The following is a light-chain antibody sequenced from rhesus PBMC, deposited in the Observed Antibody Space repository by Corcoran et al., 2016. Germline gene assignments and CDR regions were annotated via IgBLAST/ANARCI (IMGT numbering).Light chain of an antibody. J-gene: IGKJ3*01. CDR3: QQFNRRPFT. V-gene: IGKV1-22*01. Sequence: DIQMTQSPSSLSTSVGDTVTITCRASQDISTWLAWYQQKPGKAPKLLIYRASTLQGGAPSRFSGSGSGTDFTLTISSLQYEDFATYYCQQFNRRPFTFGPGTKLEI. CDR1: QDISTW. CDR2: RAS.